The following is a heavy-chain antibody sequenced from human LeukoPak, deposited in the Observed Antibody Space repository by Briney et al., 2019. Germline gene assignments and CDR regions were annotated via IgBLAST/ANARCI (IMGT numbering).Heavy chain of an antibody. D-gene: IGHD2-15*01. J-gene: IGHJ4*02. V-gene: IGHV3-7*01. Sequence: GGSLRLSCAASGFTFSNYAMSWVRQAPGKGLEWVANIKQDGSEKYYVDSVKGRFTISRDNAKNSLYLQMNSLRAEDTAVYYCAAMAGYPRAIDYWGQGTLVTVSS. CDR3: AAMAGYPRAIDY. CDR1: GFTFSNYA. CDR2: IKQDGSEK.